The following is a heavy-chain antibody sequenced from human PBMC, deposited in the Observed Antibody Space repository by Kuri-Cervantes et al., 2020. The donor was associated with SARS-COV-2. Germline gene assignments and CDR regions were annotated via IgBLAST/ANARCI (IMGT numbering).Heavy chain of an antibody. CDR1: GFTVSSNY. CDR2: IYSGGST. J-gene: IGHJ5*02. V-gene: IGHV3-53*01. CDR3: ARVRGDYVP. Sequence: LSLTCAASGFTVSSNYMSWVRQAPGKGLEWVSLIYSGGSTYYADSVKGRFTISRDNSKNTLYLQMNSLRAEDTAVYYCARVRGDYVPWGQGTLVTVS. D-gene: IGHD3-16*01.